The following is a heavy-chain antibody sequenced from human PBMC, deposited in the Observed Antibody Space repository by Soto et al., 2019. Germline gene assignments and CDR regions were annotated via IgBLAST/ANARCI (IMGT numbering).Heavy chain of an antibody. CDR2: IYPGDSDT. CDR3: VRVPHPSGYDSVDY. D-gene: IGHD5-12*01. J-gene: IGHJ4*02. Sequence: PGESLKISCKGSGYSFTSYWIGWVRQMPGKGLEWMGIIYPGDSDTRYSPSFQGQVTISADKSISTAYLQWSSLKASDTAMYYCVRVPHPSGYDSVDYWGKGTLVPVSS. V-gene: IGHV5-51*01. CDR1: GYSFTSYW.